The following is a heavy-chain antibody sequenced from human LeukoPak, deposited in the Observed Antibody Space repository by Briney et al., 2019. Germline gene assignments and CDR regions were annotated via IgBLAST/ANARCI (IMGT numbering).Heavy chain of an antibody. J-gene: IGHJ4*02. CDR2: IKSKTDGGTT. CDR3: TTSGSYYGYIFDY. CDR1: GFTFSNAW. D-gene: IGHD1-26*01. V-gene: IGHV3-15*01. Sequence: GGSLRLSCAASGFTFSNAWMSWVRQAPGKGLEWVGRIKSKTDGGTTDYAAPVKGRFTISRDDSKNTLYLQMNSLKTEDTAVYYCTTSGSYYGYIFDYWGQGTLVTVSS.